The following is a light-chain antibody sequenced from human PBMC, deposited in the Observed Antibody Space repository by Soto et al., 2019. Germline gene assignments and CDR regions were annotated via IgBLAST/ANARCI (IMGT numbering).Light chain of an antibody. J-gene: IGKJ2*01. CDR2: DTS. CDR1: QSVSSN. V-gene: IGKV3-15*01. CDR3: QQYNNWMYT. Sequence: EIVMTQSPATLSVSPGERATLSCRASQSVSSNLAWYQQKPGQAPMLLIYDTSTRATGIPARFSGSESGTVFTLPISSLQSEDFAVYYCQQYNNWMYTFGQGTKLEIK.